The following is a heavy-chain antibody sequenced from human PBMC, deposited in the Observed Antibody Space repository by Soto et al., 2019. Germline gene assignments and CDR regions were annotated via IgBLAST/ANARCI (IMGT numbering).Heavy chain of an antibody. V-gene: IGHV4-34*01. D-gene: IGHD6-6*01. CDR2: INHRGST. J-gene: IGHJ6*03. Sequence: WSRIIQPTRKGLEWIGEINHRGSTNYTPSLKSRVTISVDTSKNQFSLKLSSVTAADTAVYYCARRYSSSRTYYYYYYMDVWGKGTTVTGFS. CDR3: ARRYSSSRTYYYYYYMDV.